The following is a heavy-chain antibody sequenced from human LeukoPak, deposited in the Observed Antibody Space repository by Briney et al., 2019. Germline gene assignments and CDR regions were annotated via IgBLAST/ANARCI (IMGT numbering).Heavy chain of an antibody. CDR2: IYYSGST. CDR1: GGSISSYY. V-gene: IGHV4-59*01. CDR3: ARALQTDAFDI. J-gene: IGHJ3*02. Sequence: SETLSLTCTVSGGSISSYYWSWIRQPPGKGLEWFGYIYYSGSTNYNPSLKSRVTISVDTSKNQFSLKLSSVTAADTAVYYCARALQTDAFDIWGQGTMVTVSS.